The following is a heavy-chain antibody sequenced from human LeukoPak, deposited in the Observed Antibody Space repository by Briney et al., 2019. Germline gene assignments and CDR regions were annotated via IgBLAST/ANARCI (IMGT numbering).Heavy chain of an antibody. CDR2: IYYNGIT. Sequence: SEALSLTCTVSGGSTFSSNDYWGWIRQPPGKGLEWIGSIYYNGITYYSPSLRSRVTISVDTSKKQFSLKLSSVTAADTAVYYCARGPSYDSSGYFLLFKYWGQGTLVTVSS. CDR1: GGSTFSSNDY. CDR3: ARGPSYDSSGYFLLFKY. D-gene: IGHD3-22*01. V-gene: IGHV4-39*01. J-gene: IGHJ4*02.